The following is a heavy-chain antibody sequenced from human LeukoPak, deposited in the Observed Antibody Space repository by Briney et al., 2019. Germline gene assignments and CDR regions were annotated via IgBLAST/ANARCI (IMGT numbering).Heavy chain of an antibody. Sequence: PSETLSLTCTVSGGSISSYYWSWIRQPPGKGLEWIGYIYYSGSTNYNPSLESRVTISVDTSKNQFSLKLSSVTAADTAVYYCARGGRKQYYYDSSGQSPYFDYWGQGTLVTVSS. J-gene: IGHJ4*02. D-gene: IGHD3-22*01. CDR3: ARGGRKQYYYDSSGQSPYFDY. CDR1: GGSISSYY. V-gene: IGHV4-59*01. CDR2: IYYSGST.